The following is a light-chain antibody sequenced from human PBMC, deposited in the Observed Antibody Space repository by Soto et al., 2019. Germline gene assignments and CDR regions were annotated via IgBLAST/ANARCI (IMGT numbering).Light chain of an antibody. CDR3: QQYNNWPGT. Sequence: DIVMTQSPATLSLSPGERATLSCRAGQSITTKLAWYQQKPGQAPRLLIYDASTWATGIPARFSGSGSGTEFTLNISSLQSEDFAVYYCQQYNNWPGTFGQGTKLEIK. V-gene: IGKV3-15*01. CDR2: DAS. J-gene: IGKJ2*01. CDR1: QSITTK.